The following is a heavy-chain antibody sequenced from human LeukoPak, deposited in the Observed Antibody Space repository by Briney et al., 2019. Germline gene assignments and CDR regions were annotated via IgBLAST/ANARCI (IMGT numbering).Heavy chain of an antibody. D-gene: IGHD3-22*01. CDR2: INHSGST. Sequence: SETLSLTCAVYGGSFSGYYWSWIRQPPGKGLEWIGEINHSGSTNYNPSLKSRVNISVDTAKNQFSLKLSSVTAADRAVYYSARGRGYYYDSSGYYHGTFDYWGQGTLVTVSS. V-gene: IGHV4-34*01. J-gene: IGHJ4*02. CDR3: ARGRGYYYDSSGYYHGTFDY. CDR1: GGSFSGYY.